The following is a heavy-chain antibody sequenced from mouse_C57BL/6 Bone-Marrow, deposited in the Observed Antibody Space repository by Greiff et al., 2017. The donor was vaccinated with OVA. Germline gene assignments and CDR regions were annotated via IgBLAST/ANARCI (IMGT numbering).Heavy chain of an antibody. CDR2: ISNGGGST. CDR1: GFTFSDYY. D-gene: IGHD4-1*02. J-gene: IGHJ3*01. V-gene: IGHV5-12*01. Sequence: EVHLVESGGGLVQPGGSLKLSCAASGFTFSDYYMYWVRQTPEKRLEWVAYISNGGGSTYYPDTVKGRFTISRGNAKNTLYLQMSRLKSEDTAMYYWARPRNWAWFAYWGQGTLVTVSA. CDR3: ARPRNWAWFAY.